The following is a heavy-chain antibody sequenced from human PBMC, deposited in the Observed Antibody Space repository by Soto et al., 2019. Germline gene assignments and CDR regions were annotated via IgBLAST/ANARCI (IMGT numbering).Heavy chain of an antibody. V-gene: IGHV4-61*01. CDR2: IYYSGST. D-gene: IGHD3-10*01. CDR3: ARDQLLLLLSNYNLFDP. CDR1: GGSVSSGSYY. Sequence: SETLSLTCTVSGGSVSSGSYYWSWIRQPPGKGLEWIGYIYYSGSTNYNPSLKSRVTISVDTSKNQFSLKLSSVTAADTAVYYCARDQLLLLLSNYNLFDPWGQGTLVTVYS. J-gene: IGHJ5*02.